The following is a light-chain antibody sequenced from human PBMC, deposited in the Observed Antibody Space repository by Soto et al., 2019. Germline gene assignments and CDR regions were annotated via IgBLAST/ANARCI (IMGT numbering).Light chain of an antibody. CDR1: QSVSSSY. V-gene: IGKV3-20*01. Sequence: EIVLTQSPGTLSLSPGERATLSCRASQSVSSSYLCWYQQKPRQAPRLLIYGASSRSTGSPERFSGSGSGTDFTLTISSLEPEDFVVYYCQQYGSSPPTTFGQGTKLEIK. J-gene: IGKJ2*01. CDR2: GAS. CDR3: QQYGSSPPTT.